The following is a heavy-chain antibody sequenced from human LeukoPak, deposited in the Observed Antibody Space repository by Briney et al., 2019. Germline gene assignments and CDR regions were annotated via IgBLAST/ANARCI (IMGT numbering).Heavy chain of an antibody. J-gene: IGHJ4*02. Sequence: SVKGRVTLSRGNAQNSLYLPIKNLRAGDTAVYYCARDFVNSGYYFDYWGQGTLVTVSS. D-gene: IGHD3-22*01. V-gene: IGHV3-13*02. CDR3: ARDFVNSGYYFDY.